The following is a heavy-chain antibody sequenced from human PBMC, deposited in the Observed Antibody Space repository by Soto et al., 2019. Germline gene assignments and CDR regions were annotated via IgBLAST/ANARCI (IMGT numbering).Heavy chain of an antibody. J-gene: IGHJ6*03. D-gene: IGHD1-1*01. CDR3: ARAVAGTPPYYYYYMDV. CDR1: GDSVSSNSAA. V-gene: IGHV6-1*01. CDR2: TYYRSKWYN. Sequence: SQTLSLTCAISGDSVSSNSAAWNWIRQSPSRGLEWLGRTYYRSKWYNDYAVSVKSRITINPDTSKNQFSLQLNSVTPEDTAVYYCARAVAGTPPYYYYYMDVWGKGTTVTVSS.